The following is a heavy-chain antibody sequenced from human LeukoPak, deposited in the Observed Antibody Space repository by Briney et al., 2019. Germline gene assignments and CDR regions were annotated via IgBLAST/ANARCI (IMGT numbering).Heavy chain of an antibody. CDR1: GFTFSSYA. D-gene: IGHD3-10*01. J-gene: IGHJ4*02. CDR2: ISGSGGST. CDR3: AKGLYYYGSGTYYNIAY. Sequence: GGSLRLSCVASGFTFSSYAMSWVRQAPGKGLEWVSVISGSGGSTYNADSVKGRFTISRDNSKNTLYLQMNSLRAEDTAVYYCAKGLYYYGSGTYYNIAYWGQGTLVTVSS. V-gene: IGHV3-23*01.